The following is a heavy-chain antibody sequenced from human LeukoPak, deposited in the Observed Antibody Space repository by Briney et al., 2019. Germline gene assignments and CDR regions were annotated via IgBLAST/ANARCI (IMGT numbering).Heavy chain of an antibody. J-gene: IGHJ4*02. D-gene: IGHD3-3*01. CDR3: ASPGDFWSGYYNEDFDY. CDR1: GFTFSSYS. CDR2: ISGSSSTI. Sequence: GGSLRLSCAASGFTFSSYSMNWVRQAPGKGLEWVSYISGSSSTIYYADSVKGRFTISRDNAKNSLYLQMNSLRAEDTAVYYCASPGDFWSGYYNEDFDYWGQGTQVTVSA. V-gene: IGHV3-48*01.